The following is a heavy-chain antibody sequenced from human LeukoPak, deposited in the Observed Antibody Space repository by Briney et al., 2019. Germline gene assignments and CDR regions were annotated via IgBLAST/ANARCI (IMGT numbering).Heavy chain of an antibody. V-gene: IGHV3-23*01. CDR2: ISGSGGST. J-gene: IGHJ5*02. CDR1: GFTFSSYA. Sequence: PGGSLRLSCAASGFTFSSYAMSWVRQAPGKGLEWVSAISGSGGSTYYADSVKGGFTLSRDNSKNTLYLQMNSLRAEDTAVYYCANLSGAIAARATWFDPWGQGTLVTVSS. CDR3: ANLSGAIAARATWFDP. D-gene: IGHD6-6*01.